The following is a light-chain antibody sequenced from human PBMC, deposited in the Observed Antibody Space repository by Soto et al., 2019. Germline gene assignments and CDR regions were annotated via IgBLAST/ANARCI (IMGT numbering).Light chain of an antibody. V-gene: IGKV3-20*01. CDR1: QSVSSSY. CDR3: VPYASSLLT. Sequence: ESVLTQSPGALSLSPGERATLSCRASQSVSSSYLAWYQQKPGQAPRLLIYGASSRATGIPDRFSGSGSGTDFTLTISRLEPEDVAVYYSVPYASSLLTFGQGTKVDIK. J-gene: IGKJ1*01. CDR2: GAS.